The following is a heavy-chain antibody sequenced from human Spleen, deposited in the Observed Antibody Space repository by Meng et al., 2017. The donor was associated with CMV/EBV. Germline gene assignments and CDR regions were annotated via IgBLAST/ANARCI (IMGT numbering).Heavy chain of an antibody. V-gene: IGHV4-31*03. CDR2: SYYTGA. CDR1: GGPIKNPNYY. CDR3: ARVRGSGSEDY. Sequence: SETLSLTCTVSGGPIKNPNYYWSWNRHQPGKGLEWLGYSYYTGAYYNPSLASRIFISLDSSNNRYSLTLRDVTAADTALYFCARVRGSGSEDYWGPGTPVTVSS. J-gene: IGHJ4*02. D-gene: IGHD3-10*01.